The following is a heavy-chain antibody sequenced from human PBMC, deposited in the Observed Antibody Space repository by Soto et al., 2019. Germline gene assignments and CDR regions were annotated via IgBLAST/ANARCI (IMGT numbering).Heavy chain of an antibody. CDR2: IDSDGRST. CDR3: VRDYDSSGFHSGH. V-gene: IGHV3-74*03. Sequence: PGGSLRLSCAASGFTFSSYWMHWVRQSPGKGLVWVSQIDSDGRSTTYADTVKGRFTVSRDNAKNKLFLQMNSLRAEDTAVYYCVRDYDSSGFHSGHWGQGTLVTVSS. CDR1: GFTFSSYW. D-gene: IGHD3-22*01. J-gene: IGHJ4*02.